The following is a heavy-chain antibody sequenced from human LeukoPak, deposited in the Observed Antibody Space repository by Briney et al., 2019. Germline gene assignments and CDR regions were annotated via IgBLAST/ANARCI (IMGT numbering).Heavy chain of an antibody. CDR2: ISAYNGNT. CDR1: GYTFTSYG. D-gene: IGHD3-22*01. Sequence: ASVKVSCKASGYTFTSYGNSWVRQAPGRGLEWMGWISAYNGNTNYAQKLQGRVTMTTDTSTSTAYMELRSLRSDDTAVYYCARTYYYDSSGWPHDYWGQGTLVTVSS. CDR3: ARTYYYDSSGWPHDY. V-gene: IGHV1-18*01. J-gene: IGHJ4*02.